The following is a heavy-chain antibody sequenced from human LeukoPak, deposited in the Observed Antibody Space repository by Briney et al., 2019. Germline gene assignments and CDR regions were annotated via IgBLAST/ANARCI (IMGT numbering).Heavy chain of an antibody. Sequence: GGSLRLSCAASGFTFSSYAMSWVRQAPGKGLEWVSAISGSGGSTYYADSVKGRFTISRDNSKNTLYLQMNSLRAEDTAVYYCAKKIAVAGSGAWFDPWGQGTLVTVSS. J-gene: IGHJ5*02. V-gene: IGHV3-23*01. CDR2: ISGSGGST. CDR3: AKKIAVAGSGAWFDP. D-gene: IGHD6-19*01. CDR1: GFTFSSYA.